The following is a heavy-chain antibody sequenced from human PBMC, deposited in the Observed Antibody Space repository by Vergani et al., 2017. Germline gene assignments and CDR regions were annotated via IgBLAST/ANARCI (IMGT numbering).Heavy chain of an antibody. Sequence: EVQLVESGGGLVQPGGSLRLSCAASGFTFSSYWMHWVRQAPGKGLVWVSRINSDGSSTSYADSVKGRFTISRDNAKNTLYLQRNSLRAEDTAVYYCARDLLPNYDFWSGYSHAYYYYYGMDVWGQGTTVTVSS. J-gene: IGHJ6*02. CDR1: GFTFSSYW. CDR3: ARDLLPNYDFWSGYSHAYYYYYGMDV. D-gene: IGHD3-3*01. CDR2: INSDGSST. V-gene: IGHV3-74*01.